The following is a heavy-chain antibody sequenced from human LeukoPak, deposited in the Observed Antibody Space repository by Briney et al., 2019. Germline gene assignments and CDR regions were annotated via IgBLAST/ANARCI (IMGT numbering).Heavy chain of an antibody. Sequence: GGSLRLSCAASGLTFSSYWMHWVRQAPGKGLVWVSRINSDGSSTSYADSVKGRFTISRDNAKNTLYLQMNSLRAEDTAVYYCARRDSSGYYNSNWFDPWGQGTLVTVSS. V-gene: IGHV3-74*01. CDR3: ARRDSSGYYNSNWFDP. J-gene: IGHJ5*02. D-gene: IGHD3-22*01. CDR1: GLTFSSYW. CDR2: INSDGSST.